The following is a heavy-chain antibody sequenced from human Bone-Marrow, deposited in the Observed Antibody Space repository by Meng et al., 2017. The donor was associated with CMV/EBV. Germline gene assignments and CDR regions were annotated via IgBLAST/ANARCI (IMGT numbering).Heavy chain of an antibody. CDR3: ARSALLATYSGYGRTYYFDY. V-gene: IGHV4-30-4*08. CDR1: GGSLRSGDYY. D-gene: IGHD5-12*01. Sequence: QVQLQESGPGLVKPSQTLSLTCTVSGGSLRSGDYYWSWIRQPPGKGLEWIGYIYYSGSTYYNPSLKSRVTISVDTSKNQFSLKLSSVTAADTAVYYCARSALLATYSGYGRTYYFDYLGQGTLVTVSS. J-gene: IGHJ4*02. CDR2: IYYSGST.